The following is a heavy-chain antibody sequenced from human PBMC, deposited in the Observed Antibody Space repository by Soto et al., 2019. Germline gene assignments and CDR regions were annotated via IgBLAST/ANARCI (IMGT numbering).Heavy chain of an antibody. CDR2: IWYDGSNK. CDR1: GFTFSSYG. J-gene: IGHJ4*02. Sequence: GGSLRLSCAASGFTFSSYGMHWVRQAPGKGLEWVAVIWYDGSNKYYADSVKGRFTISRDNSKNTLYLQMNSLRAEDTAVYYCARTHSSSWYFDYWGQGTLVTVSS. CDR3: ARTHSSSWYFDY. V-gene: IGHV3-33*01. D-gene: IGHD6-13*01.